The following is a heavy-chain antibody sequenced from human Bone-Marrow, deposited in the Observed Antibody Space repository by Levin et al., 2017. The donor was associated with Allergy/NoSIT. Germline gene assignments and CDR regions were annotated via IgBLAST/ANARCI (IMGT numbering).Heavy chain of an antibody. CDR1: GFSFSGYY. J-gene: IGHJ4*02. Sequence: GESLKISCEASGFSFSGYYMSWIRQAPGKGLEWLAYVSSSGSTVHYADSVKGRFTISRDNTKNSVYLQMNSLRAEDTAVYYCARALLTSFADSWGQGTLITVSS. V-gene: IGHV3-11*01. CDR2: VSSSGSTV. CDR3: ARALLTSFADS. D-gene: IGHD2-15*01.